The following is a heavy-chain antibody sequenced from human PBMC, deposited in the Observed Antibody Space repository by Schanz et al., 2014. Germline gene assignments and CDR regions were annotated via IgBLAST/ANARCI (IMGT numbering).Heavy chain of an antibody. J-gene: IGHJ5*02. Sequence: QVQLVESGSELKKPGASVKVSCKASGYTYTTYAMNWVRQAPGQGLEWMGWINTNTGNPTYAQGFTGRFVFSLDTSVSTAYLQISSLKAEDTAVYYCARAPRVVTHNWFDPWGQGTLVTVSS. CDR2: INTNTGNP. D-gene: IGHD3-3*01. CDR1: GYTYTTYA. V-gene: IGHV7-4-1*02. CDR3: ARAPRVVTHNWFDP.